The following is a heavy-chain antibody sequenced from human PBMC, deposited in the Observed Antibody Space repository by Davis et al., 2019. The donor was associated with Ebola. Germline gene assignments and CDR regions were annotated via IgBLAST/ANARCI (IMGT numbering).Heavy chain of an antibody. D-gene: IGHD5-18*01. CDR1: GGSFSGYY. V-gene: IGHV4-34*01. CDR3: ARGRSRGKNSYIRNWYFDL. Sequence: GSLRLSCAVYGGSFSGYYWSWIRQPPGKGLEWIGEINHSGSTNYNPSLKSRVTISVDTSKNQFSLKLSSVTAADTAVYYCARGRSRGKNSYIRNWYFDLWGRGTLVTVSS. CDR2: INHSGST. J-gene: IGHJ2*01.